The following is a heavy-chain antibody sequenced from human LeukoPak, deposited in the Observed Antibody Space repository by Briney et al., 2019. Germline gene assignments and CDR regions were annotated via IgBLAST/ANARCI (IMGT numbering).Heavy chain of an antibody. Sequence: PGGSLRLSCAASGFTFSDYWVTWVRQTPGKGLEWVANIKGDGSVKAYIDSVKGRFTISRDNAKSSLYLQMNSLRAADTAVYYCARDSGNFYVDYWGQGTLVTVSS. CDR3: ARDSGNFYVDY. CDR2: IKGDGSVK. V-gene: IGHV3-7*03. D-gene: IGHD1-26*01. J-gene: IGHJ4*02. CDR1: GFTFSDYW.